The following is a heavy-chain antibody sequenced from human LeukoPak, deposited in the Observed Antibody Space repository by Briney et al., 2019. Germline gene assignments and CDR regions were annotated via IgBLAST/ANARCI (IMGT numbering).Heavy chain of an antibody. V-gene: IGHV3-66*01. D-gene: IGHD3-10*01. CDR1: GFTVSSNY. J-gene: IGHJ1*01. CDR3: ATKGPYYYGSGLNFQH. CDR2: IYSGGST. Sequence: GGSLRLSCAASGFTVSSNYMSWVRRAPGKGLEWVSVIYSGGSTYYADSVKGRFTISRDNSKNTLYLQMNSLRAEDTAVYYCATKGPYYYGSGLNFQHWGQGTLVTVSS.